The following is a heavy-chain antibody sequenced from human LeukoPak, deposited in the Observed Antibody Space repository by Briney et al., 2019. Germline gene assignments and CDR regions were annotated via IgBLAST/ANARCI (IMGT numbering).Heavy chain of an antibody. CDR3: ARDRYYYDSSGYSLDY. Sequence: PSETLSLTCTVSGGSISSSSYYWGWIRQPAGKGLEWIGRIHTSGSTNYNPSLKSRVTMSVDTSKNQFSLKLSSVTAADTAVYYCARDRYYYDSSGYSLDYWGRGTLVTVSS. CDR2: IHTSGST. J-gene: IGHJ4*02. D-gene: IGHD3-22*01. CDR1: GGSISSSSYY. V-gene: IGHV4-61*02.